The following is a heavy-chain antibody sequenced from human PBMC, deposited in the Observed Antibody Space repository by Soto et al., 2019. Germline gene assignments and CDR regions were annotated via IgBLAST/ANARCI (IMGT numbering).Heavy chain of an antibody. J-gene: IGHJ3*02. D-gene: IGHD2-15*01. Sequence: SETLSLTCTVSGGSISSGGYYWSWIRQHPGKGLEWIGYIYYSGSTYYNPSLKSRVTISVDTSKNQFSLKLSSVTAADTAVYYCEREVAPDAFDIWGQGTMVTV. CDR2: IYYSGST. V-gene: IGHV4-31*03. CDR1: GGSISSGGYY. CDR3: EREVAPDAFDI.